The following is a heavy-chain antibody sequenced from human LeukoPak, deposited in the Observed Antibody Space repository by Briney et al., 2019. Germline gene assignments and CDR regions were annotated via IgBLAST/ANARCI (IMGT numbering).Heavy chain of an antibody. V-gene: IGHV4-59*08. CDR2: ISYSGST. CDR3: ARESGSPLNDAFDI. CDR1: GGSISSYY. J-gene: IGHJ3*02. D-gene: IGHD3-10*01. Sequence: SETLSLTCTVSGGSISSYYWSWIRQPPGRGLEWIGYISYSGSTNYKSSLKSRVTISVDTSKNQFSLKLSSVTAADTAVYYCARESGSPLNDAFDIWGQGTMVTVSS.